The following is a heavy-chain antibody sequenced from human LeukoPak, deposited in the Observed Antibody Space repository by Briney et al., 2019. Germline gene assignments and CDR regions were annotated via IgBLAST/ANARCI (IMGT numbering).Heavy chain of an antibody. CDR2: INWDGDST. J-gene: IGHJ2*01. V-gene: IGHV3-43*01. CDR3: AKDGTTDYDSSGSPYWYFDL. D-gene: IGHD3-22*01. CDR1: GFTFDDYT. Sequence: PGGSLRPSCAASGFTFDDYTMHWVRQTPEKGLEWVSLINWDGDSTYYADSVKGRFTISRDNGKNSLYLQMNNLRTEDTALYYCAKDGTTDYDSSGSPYWYFDLWGRGTLVTVSS.